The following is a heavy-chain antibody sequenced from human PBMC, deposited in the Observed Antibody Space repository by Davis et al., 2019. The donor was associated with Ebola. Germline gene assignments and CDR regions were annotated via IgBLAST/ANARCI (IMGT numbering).Heavy chain of an antibody. CDR3: ARHGDITGTSVSFDI. D-gene: IGHD1-20*01. V-gene: IGHV5-51*01. CDR1: GYSFTSYW. Sequence: GESLKISCKGSGYSFTSYWIGWVRQVPGKGLEWMGIIYPGDSDTRYSPSFQGQVTISADKSISTAYLQWSSLKASDTAMYYCARHGDITGTSVSFDIWGQGTMVTVSS. CDR2: IYPGDSDT. J-gene: IGHJ3*02.